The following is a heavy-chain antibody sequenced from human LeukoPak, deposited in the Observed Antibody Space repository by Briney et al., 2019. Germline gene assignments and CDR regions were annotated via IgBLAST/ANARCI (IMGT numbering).Heavy chain of an antibody. V-gene: IGHV1-8*01. CDR2: MNPNSGNT. CDR1: GYTFTSYD. CDR3: ARGKRYNWNGLVY. J-gene: IGHJ4*02. D-gene: IGHD1-1*01. Sequence: HWASVKVSCKASGYTFTSYDINWVRQAPGQGLEWMGRMNPNSGNTGYAQKFQGRVTMTRNTSISTAYMELSSLRSEDTAVYYCARGKRYNWNGLVYWGQGTLVTVSS.